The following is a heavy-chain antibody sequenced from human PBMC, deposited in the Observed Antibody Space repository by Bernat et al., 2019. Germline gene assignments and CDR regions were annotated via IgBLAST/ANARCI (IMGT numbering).Heavy chain of an antibody. CDR2: INHSGST. V-gene: IGHV4-34*01. CDR1: GGSFSGYY. Sequence: QVQLQQWGAGLLKPSETLSLTCAVYGGSFSGYYWSWIRQPPGKGLEWIGEINHSGSTNYNPSLKSRVTLSVEPSKKQFSLTLVSVTDADTAVYYCAGGGAKGYANWGQGTLVTVSS. J-gene: IGHJ4*02. CDR3: AGGGAKGYAN. D-gene: IGHD5-12*01.